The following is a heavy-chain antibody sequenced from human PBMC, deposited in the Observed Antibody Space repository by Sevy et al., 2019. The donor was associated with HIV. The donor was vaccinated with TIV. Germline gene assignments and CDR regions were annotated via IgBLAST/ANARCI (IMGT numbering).Heavy chain of an antibody. CDR1: GDSVSSIRTS. CDR2: TYYRSKWYN. J-gene: IGHJ6*02. Sequence: KQSQTLSLTCAISGDSVSSIRTSWNWIRQSPSRGLEWLGRTYYRSKWYNYYATSVKSQITINEDTSKNKVCLQLNSETTEESAGYYCAERTNDVFYYGLDVWGQGTTVTVSS. CDR3: AERTNDVFYYGLDV. V-gene: IGHV6-1*01.